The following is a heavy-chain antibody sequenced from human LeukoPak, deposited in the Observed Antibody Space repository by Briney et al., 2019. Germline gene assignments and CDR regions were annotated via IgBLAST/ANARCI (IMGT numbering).Heavy chain of an antibody. CDR3: ARVGPPGSHTFDI. V-gene: IGHV3-72*01. Sequence: PGGSLRLSCATSGFILSDHYIDWFRQAPGKGLEWVGHSRNKANSYTTEYAASVKGRFTISRDDSNKSVYLQMNSLKTEDTAVYYCARVGPPGSHTFDIWGQGTMVTASS. CDR1: GFILSDHY. CDR2: SRNKANSYTT. J-gene: IGHJ3*02.